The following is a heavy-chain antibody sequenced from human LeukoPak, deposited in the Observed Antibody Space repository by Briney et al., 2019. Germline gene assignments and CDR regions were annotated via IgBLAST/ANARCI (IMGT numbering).Heavy chain of an antibody. CDR1: GGSISNNSYY. J-gene: IGHJ4*02. D-gene: IGHD5-18*01. CDR2: IYHSGST. Sequence: PSETLSLTCTVSGGSISNNSYYWAWIRQSPGKGLEWIGSIYHSGSTYYNPSLKSRVTMSVDTSKKQFSLNLSSVTAADTAVYYCARDGRIQLWYYFDYWGQGTLVTVSS. CDR3: ARDGRIQLWYYFDY. V-gene: IGHV4-39*07.